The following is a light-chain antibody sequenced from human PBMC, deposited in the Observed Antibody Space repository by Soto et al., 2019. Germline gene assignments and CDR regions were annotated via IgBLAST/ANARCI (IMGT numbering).Light chain of an antibody. V-gene: IGLV4-60*02. CDR3: ETWYSHTHKV. Sequence: QSVLTQSSSASASLGSSVKLTCILSSGHSTYIIAWHQQQPGKAPRFLMTLDRSGSYNRGSGVPDRFSGSSSGADRYLTISNLQYEDEGDYYCETWYSHTHKVFGGGTKLTVL. CDR2: LDRSGSY. J-gene: IGLJ3*02. CDR1: SGHSTYI.